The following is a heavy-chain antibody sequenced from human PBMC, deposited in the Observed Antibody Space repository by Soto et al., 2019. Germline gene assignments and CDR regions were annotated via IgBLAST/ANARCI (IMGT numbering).Heavy chain of an antibody. CDR3: ARGRTNVWSGYYGGEEVDY. J-gene: IGHJ4*02. CDR1: GGSFSGYY. CDR2: INHSGST. V-gene: IGHV4-34*01. D-gene: IGHD3-3*01. Sequence: QVQLQQWGAGLLKPSETLSLTCAVYGGSFSGYYWSWIRQPPGKGLEWIGEINHSGSTNYNPSLKSRVTISVDTSENQFSLKLSSVTAADTAVYYCARGRTNVWSGYYGGEEVDYWGQGTLVSVSS.